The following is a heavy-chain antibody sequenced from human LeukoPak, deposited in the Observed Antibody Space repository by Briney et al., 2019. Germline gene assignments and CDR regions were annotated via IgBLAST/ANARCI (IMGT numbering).Heavy chain of an antibody. CDR2: IYTSGST. CDR3: ARADYYYYYMDV. J-gene: IGHJ6*03. V-gene: IGHV4-61*02. Sequence: SETLSLTCTVSGGSISSGSYYWSWIRQPAGKGLEWIGRIYTSGSTNYNPSLKSRVTIPVDTSKNQFSLKLSSVTAADTAVYYCARADYYYYYMDVWGKGTTVTISS. CDR1: GGSISSGSYY.